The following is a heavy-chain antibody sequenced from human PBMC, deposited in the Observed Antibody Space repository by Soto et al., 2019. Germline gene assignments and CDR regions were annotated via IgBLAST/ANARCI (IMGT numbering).Heavy chain of an antibody. J-gene: IGHJ5*02. V-gene: IGHV5-51*01. Sequence: GESLKISCKGSGYSFTNYWIAWARQMPGKGLEYMGIIYPSDSTTRYSPSFQGQVTISADKSISTAYLQWNSLKASDTAMYYCARHGFYGDYSSNYFDPWGQGTLVTVS. CDR3: ARHGFYGDYSSNYFDP. CDR2: IYPSDSTT. CDR1: GYSFTNYW. D-gene: IGHD4-17*01.